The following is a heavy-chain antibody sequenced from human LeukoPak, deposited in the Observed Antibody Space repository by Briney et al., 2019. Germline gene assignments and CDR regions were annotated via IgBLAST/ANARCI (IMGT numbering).Heavy chain of an antibody. CDR1: GGSISGNY. J-gene: IGHJ4*02. V-gene: IGHV4-59*01. D-gene: IGHD6-6*01. Sequence: SETLSLTCTVSGGSISGNYWSWIRQPPGKELEWIGYIFYSGTTTYNPSLKSRVTISVDTSKNQFSLKLSSVTAADTAVYYCARTSIAARGGEVDYWGQGTLVTVSS. CDR2: IFYSGTT. CDR3: ARTSIAARGGEVDY.